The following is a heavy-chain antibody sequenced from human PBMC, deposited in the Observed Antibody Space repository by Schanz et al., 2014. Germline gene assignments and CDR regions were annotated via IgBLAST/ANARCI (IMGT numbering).Heavy chain of an antibody. CDR3: ARDGNQPLDA. CDR2: MNPNSGTT. CDR1: GYTFTGYY. Sequence: QVQLVQSGAEVKKPGASVKVSCKASGYTFTGYYTHWVRQAPGQGLEWMGWMNPNSGTTGYAQKFQGRVTMTRNTSTSTAYMELRNLRSDDTAVYYCARDGNQPLDAWGQGTLVTVSS. D-gene: IGHD2-2*01. V-gene: IGHV1-8*02. J-gene: IGHJ5*02.